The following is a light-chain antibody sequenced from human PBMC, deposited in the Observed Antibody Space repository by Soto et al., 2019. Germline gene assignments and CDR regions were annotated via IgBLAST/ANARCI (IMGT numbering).Light chain of an antibody. V-gene: IGLV2-14*01. J-gene: IGLJ1*01. CDR1: SSDVGGYNY. CDR2: DVS. Sequence: QSALTQPASVSGSPGQSITISCNGTSSDVGGYNYVSWYQQHPGKAPKFMIYDVSNRPSGVSNRFSGSKSGNTASLTISGLQAEDEADYYCCSYTNSNTRQIVFGTGTKLTVL. CDR3: CSYTNSNTRQIV.